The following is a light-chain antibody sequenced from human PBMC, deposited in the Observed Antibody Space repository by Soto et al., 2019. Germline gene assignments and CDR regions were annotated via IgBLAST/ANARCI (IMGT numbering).Light chain of an antibody. Sequence: EIVLTQSPGTLSLSPGERAPLSCRASQSVSNDYLAWYQHKPGQAPRLLIYGASSRATGIPDRFSGSGSGTEFTLTISSLQSEDFAVYYCQHYSDWLWTFAQGTKVDIK. J-gene: IGKJ1*01. CDR2: GAS. CDR3: QHYSDWLWT. CDR1: QSVSNDY. V-gene: IGKV3-20*01.